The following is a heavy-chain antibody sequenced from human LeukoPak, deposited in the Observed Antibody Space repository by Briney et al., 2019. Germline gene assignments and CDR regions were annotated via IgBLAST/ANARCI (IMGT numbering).Heavy chain of an antibody. D-gene: IGHD6-13*01. J-gene: IGHJ3*02. CDR2: IWYDGSNK. V-gene: IGHV3-33*01. Sequence: GGSLRLSCAASGFTFSSYGMHGVRQAPGKGLEWVAVIWYDGSNKYYADSVNGRLTISRDNSKNTLYLQMNSLRAEDTAVYYCPRDLYSSSWYGAFAIWSQGTMATAYS. CDR1: GFTFSSYG. CDR3: PRDLYSSSWYGAFAI.